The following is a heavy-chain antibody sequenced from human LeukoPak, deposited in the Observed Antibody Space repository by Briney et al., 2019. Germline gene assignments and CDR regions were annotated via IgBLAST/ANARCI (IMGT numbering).Heavy chain of an antibody. CDR3: ARAMVPDY. J-gene: IGHJ4*02. CDR1: GGSISSYY. V-gene: IGHV4-4*09. CDR2: IYTSGST. Sequence: SETLSLTCIVSGGSISSYYWSWIRQPPGKGLEWIGYIYTSGSTNYNPSLKSRVTISVDTSKNQFSLKLSSVTAADTAVYYCARAMVPDYWGQGTLVTVSS. D-gene: IGHD3-10*01.